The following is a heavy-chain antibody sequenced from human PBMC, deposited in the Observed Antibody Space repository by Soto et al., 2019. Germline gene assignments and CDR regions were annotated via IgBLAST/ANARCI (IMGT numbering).Heavy chain of an antibody. J-gene: IGHJ6*02. CDR1: GGSITSDY. V-gene: IGHV4-59*01. Sequence: PSETLSLTCTVSGGSITSDYWSWIRQPPGKGLEWIGYIRYSGSTNYSPSLKSRVAISVDTSKSQFSLKLSSVTAADTAVYYCAREGFYNGMDVWGQGTTVTVSS. CDR3: AREGFYNGMDV. CDR2: IRYSGST.